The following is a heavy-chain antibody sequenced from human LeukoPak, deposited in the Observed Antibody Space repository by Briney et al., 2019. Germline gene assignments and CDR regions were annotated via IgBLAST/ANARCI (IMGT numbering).Heavy chain of an antibody. D-gene: IGHD1-26*01. CDR2: ISWNTGSI. J-gene: IGHJ4*02. Sequence: GGSLRLSCAASGFTFDDYAMHWVRQAPGKGLEWVSGISWNTGSIGYADSVKGRFTISRDNAKNALYLQMNSLRAEDTAVYYCARGERRPGYFDYWGQGTLVTVSS. CDR1: GFTFDDYA. CDR3: ARGERRPGYFDY. V-gene: IGHV3-9*01.